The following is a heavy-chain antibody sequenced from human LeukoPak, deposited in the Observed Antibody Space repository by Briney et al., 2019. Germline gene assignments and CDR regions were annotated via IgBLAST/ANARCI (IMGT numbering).Heavy chain of an antibody. CDR2: IIPIFGTA. J-gene: IGHJ4*02. V-gene: IGHV1-69*13. CDR3: AREKYYCYGSGSFSYFDY. Sequence: SVKVSCKASGGTFSSYAISWVRQAPGQGLEWMGGIIPIFGTANYAQKFQGRVTITADESTSTAYMELSSLRSEDTAVYYCAREKYYCYGSGSFSYFDYWGQGTLVTVSS. CDR1: GGTFSSYA. D-gene: IGHD3-10*01.